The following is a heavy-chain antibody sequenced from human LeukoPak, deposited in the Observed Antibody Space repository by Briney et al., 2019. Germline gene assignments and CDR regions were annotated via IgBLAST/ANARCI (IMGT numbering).Heavy chain of an antibody. CDR1: GGSFSGYY. J-gene: IGHJ5*02. V-gene: IGHV4-34*01. CDR2: INHSGST. Sequence: SETLSLTCAVYGGSFSGYYWSWIRQPPGKGLEWIGEINHSGSTNYNPSLKSRVTISVDTSKNQFSLKLSSVTAADTAVYYCARSALLVRYSYVNRGCWFDPWGQGTLVTVSS. D-gene: IGHD5-18*01. CDR3: ARSALLVRYSYVNRGCWFDP.